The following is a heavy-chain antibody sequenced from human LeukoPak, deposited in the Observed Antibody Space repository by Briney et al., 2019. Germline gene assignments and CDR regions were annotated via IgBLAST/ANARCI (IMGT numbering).Heavy chain of an antibody. CDR3: ARDVYCSSTSCYASLHFDY. Sequence: GGSLRLSCAASGFTFSSYEMNWVRQAPGKGLEWVSYISSSGSTIYYADSVKGRFTISRDNAKNSLYLQMNSLRAEDTAVYYCARDVYCSSTSCYASLHFDYWGQGTLATVSS. V-gene: IGHV3-48*03. J-gene: IGHJ4*02. CDR1: GFTFSSYE. D-gene: IGHD2-2*01. CDR2: ISSSGSTI.